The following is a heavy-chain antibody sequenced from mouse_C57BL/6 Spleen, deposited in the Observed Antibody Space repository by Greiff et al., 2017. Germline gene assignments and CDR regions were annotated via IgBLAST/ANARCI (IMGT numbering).Heavy chain of an antibody. J-gene: IGHJ2*01. CDR2: IDPTTGGT. CDR3: ASRGYECDECDFGD. CDR1: GYSFTGYY. V-gene: IGHV1-42*01. Sequence: EVQLQQSGPELVKPGASVKISCKASGYSFTGYYMNWVKQSPGKGLEWIGEIDPTTGGTNYNQKFKGKATLTVDKSSSTAYMQLKSLTSEDSAVYYCASRGYECDECDFGDWGQGTTVTVSS. D-gene: IGHD2-4*01.